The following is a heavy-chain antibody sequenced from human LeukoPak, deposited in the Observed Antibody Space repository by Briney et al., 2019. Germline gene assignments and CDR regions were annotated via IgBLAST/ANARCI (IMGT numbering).Heavy chain of an antibody. D-gene: IGHD3-10*01. CDR2: IRYDGSNK. Sequence: GGSLRLSCAASGFTFSSYGMHWVRQAPGKGLEWVAFIRYDGSNKYYADSVKGRFTISRDNSKNTLYLQMNSLRAEDTAVYYCARDLRVRGVGDWFDPWGQGTLVTVSS. V-gene: IGHV3-30*02. CDR1: GFTFSSYG. J-gene: IGHJ5*02. CDR3: ARDLRVRGVGDWFDP.